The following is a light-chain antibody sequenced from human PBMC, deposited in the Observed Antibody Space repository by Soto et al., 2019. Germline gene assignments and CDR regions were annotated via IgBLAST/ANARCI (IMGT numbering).Light chain of an antibody. Sequence: SYELTQPPSVSVAPGKTARITCGGNNIGSKSVNGYQQKPGQAPVLVIYYDSDRPSGIPERFSGSNSGNTATLTISRVEAGDEADYYCQVWDSSSDHYVFGTGTKVTVL. V-gene: IGLV3-21*04. CDR2: YDS. J-gene: IGLJ1*01. CDR3: QVWDSSSDHYV. CDR1: NIGSKS.